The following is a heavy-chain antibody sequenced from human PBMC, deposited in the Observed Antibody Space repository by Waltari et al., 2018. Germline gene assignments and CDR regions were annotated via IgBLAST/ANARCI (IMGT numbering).Heavy chain of an antibody. CDR1: GGSTSRGSFY. J-gene: IGHJ3*02. Sequence: QVQLQESGPGLVNPSQTLSLTCTVSGGSTSRGSFYWRWTRHPAGKGLEWIGRIYTSGSTNYNPALKSRGTISVDTSKNQFSLKLSSVTAADTAVYYCARDLGGMVAHYAFDIWGQGTMVTVSS. D-gene: IGHD1-26*01. CDR2: IYTSGST. CDR3: ARDLGGMVAHYAFDI. V-gene: IGHV4-61*02.